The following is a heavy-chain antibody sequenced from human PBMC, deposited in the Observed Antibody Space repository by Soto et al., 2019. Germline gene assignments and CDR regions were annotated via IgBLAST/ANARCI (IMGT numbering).Heavy chain of an antibody. CDR2: IYSCGST. CDR1: GFTVSSNY. J-gene: IGHJ6*02. CDR3: ARGHHSMDL. V-gene: IGHV3-66*03. Sequence: VGSLRLSCAASGFTVSSNYMSWVRQAPGKGLEWVSVIYSCGSTYYADSVKGRFTISRDKAENSLYLQMNGLRAEDTALYYCARGHHSMDLWGQGATVTVSS.